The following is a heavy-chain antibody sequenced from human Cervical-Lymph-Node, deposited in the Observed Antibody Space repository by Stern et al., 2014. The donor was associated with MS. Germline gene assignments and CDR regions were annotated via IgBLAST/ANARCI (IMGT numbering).Heavy chain of an antibody. CDR2: ISYDGSNE. D-gene: IGHD2/OR15-2a*01. CDR1: GFTFSSYG. J-gene: IGHJ6*02. Sequence: QMQLVQSGGGVVQPGRSLRLSCAASGFTFSSYGMHWVRQAPGKGLEWVTLISYDGSNEYYADSVKGRFTISRDNSKNTVYLQMNSLRPEDTAVYYCARPRRPYFFRGNHHYYGMDVWGQGTRVSVSS. CDR3: ARPRRPYFFRGNHHYYGMDV. V-gene: IGHV3-30*03.